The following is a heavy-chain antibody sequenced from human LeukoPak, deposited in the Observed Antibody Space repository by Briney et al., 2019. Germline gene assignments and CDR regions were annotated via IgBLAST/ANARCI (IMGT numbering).Heavy chain of an antibody. CDR1: GYTFTGYF. CDR2: INPNSGVT. J-gene: IGHJ6*02. V-gene: IGHV1-2*02. D-gene: IGHD5-12*01. CDR3: ARDEYSGYDVYGMDV. Sequence: ASVKVSCKASGYTFTGYFMHWVRQAPGQGLEWMGWINPNSGVTNYAQKIQGRVTMTRDTSISTAYMELSRLRSDDTAVYYCARDEYSGYDVYGMDVWGQGTTVTVSS.